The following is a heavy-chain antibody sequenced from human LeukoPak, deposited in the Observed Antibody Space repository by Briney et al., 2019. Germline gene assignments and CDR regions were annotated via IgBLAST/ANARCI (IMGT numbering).Heavy chain of an antibody. V-gene: IGHV4-61*09. Sequence: SSETLSLTCTVSGGSISSGSYYWSWIRQPAGKGLEWIGHIYTSGSTNYNPSLKSRVTISVDTSKNQFSLKLSSVTAADTAVYCCARGPYSYDSSGAFDIWGQGTMVTVSS. D-gene: IGHD3-22*01. J-gene: IGHJ3*02. CDR1: GGSISSGSYY. CDR3: ARGPYSYDSSGAFDI. CDR2: IYTSGST.